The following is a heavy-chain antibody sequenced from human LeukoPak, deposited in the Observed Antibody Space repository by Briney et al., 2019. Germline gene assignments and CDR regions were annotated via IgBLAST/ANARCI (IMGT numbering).Heavy chain of an antibody. J-gene: IGHJ4*02. CDR3: ARAFSESYYSPSSFDY. Sequence: QPGGSLRLSCAASGFTFSSYAMSWVRQAPGKGLEWVSAISGSGGSTYYADSVKGRFTISRDNAKNSLYLQMNSLRAEDTAVYYCARAFSESYYSPSSFDYWGQGTLVTVSS. CDR1: GFTFSSYA. CDR2: ISGSGGST. V-gene: IGHV3-23*01. D-gene: IGHD3-10*01.